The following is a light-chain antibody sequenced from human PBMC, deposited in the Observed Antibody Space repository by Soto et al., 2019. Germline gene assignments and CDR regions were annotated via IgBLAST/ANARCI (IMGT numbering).Light chain of an antibody. CDR1: SSDVGGYNY. J-gene: IGLJ3*02. Sequence: QSALTQPPSASGSPGQSVTISCTGTSSDVGGYNYVSWYQQHPGTAPKLMIYEVSKRPSGVPDRFSGSKSGNMASLTVSGLQAEDEADYYCSSYAGSNNLVFGGGTKLTVL. CDR3: SSYAGSNNLV. V-gene: IGLV2-8*01. CDR2: EVS.